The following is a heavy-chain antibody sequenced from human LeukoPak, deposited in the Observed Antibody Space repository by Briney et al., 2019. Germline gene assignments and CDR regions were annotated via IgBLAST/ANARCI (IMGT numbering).Heavy chain of an antibody. J-gene: IGHJ4*02. CDR3: SRNADHDW. D-gene: IGHD1-14*01. CDR1: GFTFSDAW. V-gene: IGHV3-15*01. CDR2: IKRQTEGWTK. Sequence: GGSLRLSCAVSGFTFSDAWLNWVRQTPEKGLEWVARIKRQTEGWTKDYAAPVKGRFTISRDDPKSTVYLQMNSLEIEDTALYYCSRNADHDWWGQGTLVTVSS.